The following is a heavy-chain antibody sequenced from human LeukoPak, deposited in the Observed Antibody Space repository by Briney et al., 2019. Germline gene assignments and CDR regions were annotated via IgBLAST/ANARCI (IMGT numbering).Heavy chain of an antibody. J-gene: IGHJ4*02. D-gene: IGHD2-2*01. CDR2: INSSPNTI. CDR1: GFTFSGYS. CDR3: ARVGGPCSTTDCYAWFDF. V-gene: IGHV3-48*02. Sequence: GGSLRLSCAASGFTFSGYSMNWVRQAPGKGLEWISYINSSPNTIYYADSVKGRFTISRDNAKNSLYLQMNSLRDEDTAMYYCARVGGPCSTTDCYAWFDFWGQGTLVTVSS.